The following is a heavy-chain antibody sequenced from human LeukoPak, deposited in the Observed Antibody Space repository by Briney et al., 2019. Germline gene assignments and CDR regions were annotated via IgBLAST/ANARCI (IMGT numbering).Heavy chain of an antibody. CDR1: GFTFSSYS. D-gene: IGHD6-19*01. CDR3: AREDISDATDY. J-gene: IGHJ4*02. CDR2: ISSSSSTI. Sequence: GGSLRLSCAASGFTFSSYSMNWVRQAPGKGLEWVSYISSSSSTIYYADSVKGRFTISRDNAKNSLYLQMNSLRAEDTAVYYCAREDISDATDYWGQGTLVTVSS. V-gene: IGHV3-48*01.